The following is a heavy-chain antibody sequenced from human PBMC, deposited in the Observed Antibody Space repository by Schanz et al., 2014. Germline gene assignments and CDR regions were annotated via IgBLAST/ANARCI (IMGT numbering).Heavy chain of an antibody. D-gene: IGHD6-13*01. J-gene: IGHJ3*02. CDR1: GFTFSSYA. Sequence: EVQLVESGGGLVQPWGSLRLSCAASGFTFSSYAMSWVRQAPGKGLEWVSVISGSGGSTYYADSVKGRFTISRDNSKNTLYLLMNSLRAEDTAVYYCAKDYSSTWAEDAFDIWGQGTMVTVSS. CDR3: AKDYSSTWAEDAFDI. CDR2: ISGSGGST. V-gene: IGHV3-23*04.